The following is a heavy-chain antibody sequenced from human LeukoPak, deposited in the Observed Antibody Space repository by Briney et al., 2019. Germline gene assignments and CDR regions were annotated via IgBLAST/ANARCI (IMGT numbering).Heavy chain of an antibody. CDR3: AREPVDWYFDL. J-gene: IGHJ2*01. D-gene: IGHD4-23*01. CDR2: ISSNGGHT. CDR1: GFTFNSYA. Sequence: GGSLRLSCAPSGFTFNSYAMHWVRQAPGKGLEFVSAISSNGGHTYYANSVKGRFTISRDDSQNTLYLQMGSLRAEDMAVYYCAREPVDWYFDLWGRGTLVTVSS. V-gene: IGHV3-64*01.